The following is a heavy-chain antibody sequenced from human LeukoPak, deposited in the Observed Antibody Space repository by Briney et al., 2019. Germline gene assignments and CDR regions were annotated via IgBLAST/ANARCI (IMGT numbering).Heavy chain of an antibody. J-gene: IGHJ4*02. D-gene: IGHD5-24*01. V-gene: IGHV3-23*01. CDR3: AKGPRDGPFDY. CDR2: ISGSGGST. CDR1: GFTFSSYA. Sequence: GASLRLSCAASGFTFSSYAMSWVRPAPGKGLEWVSAISGSGGSTCYADSVKGRFTISRDNSKNTLYLQMNSLRAEDTAVYYCAKGPRDGPFDYWGQGTLVTVSS.